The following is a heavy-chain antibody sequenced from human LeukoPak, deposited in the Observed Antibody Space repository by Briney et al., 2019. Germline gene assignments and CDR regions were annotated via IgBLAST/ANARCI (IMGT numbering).Heavy chain of an antibody. CDR1: GYSLSSGYY. CDR3: AGFTFFRRVITFDY. J-gene: IGHJ4*02. D-gene: IGHD3-10*01. CDR2: VDHSGGT. Sequence: SQTLSLTCTVSGYSLSSGYYWGWIRQPPGKGLEWIGSVDHSGGTYYNPSLRSRVSISVDTSKNQFSLKLSSVTAADTAVYSCAGFTFFRRVITFDYWGQGTLVTVSS. V-gene: IGHV4-38-2*02.